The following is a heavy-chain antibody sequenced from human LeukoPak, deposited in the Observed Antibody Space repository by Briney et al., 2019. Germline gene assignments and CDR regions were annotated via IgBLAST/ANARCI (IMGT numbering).Heavy chain of an antibody. Sequence: GGSLRLSCAASGFTFSSYSMNWVRQAPGKGLEWVSSISSSSSYIYYADSVKGRFTISRDNAKNSLYLQMNSLRAEDTAVYYCARDRYGLRYFDWLHGDFDYWGQGTLVTVSS. J-gene: IGHJ4*02. CDR2: ISSSSSYI. CDR3: ARDRYGLRYFDWLHGDFDY. D-gene: IGHD3-9*01. CDR1: GFTFSSYS. V-gene: IGHV3-21*01.